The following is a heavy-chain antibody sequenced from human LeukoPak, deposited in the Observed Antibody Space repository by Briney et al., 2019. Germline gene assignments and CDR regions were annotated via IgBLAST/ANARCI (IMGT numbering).Heavy chain of an antibody. CDR3: ATHSPEWRYSGYYNYYYIDV. V-gene: IGHV1-2*02. D-gene: IGHD5-12*01. Sequence: GASVKVSCKASGYTFTGYYMHWVRQAPGQGLEWMGWINPNSGGTNYAQKFQGRATMTRDTSISTAYMELSSLRSEDTAVYYCATHSPEWRYSGYYNYYYIDVWGKGTTVTVSS. CDR2: INPNSGGT. J-gene: IGHJ6*03. CDR1: GYTFTGYY.